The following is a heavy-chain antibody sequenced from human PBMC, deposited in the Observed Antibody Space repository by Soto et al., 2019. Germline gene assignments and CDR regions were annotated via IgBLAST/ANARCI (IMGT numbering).Heavy chain of an antibody. D-gene: IGHD5-18*01. CDR3: AKDIARSGRVYSYGYSLGLYYYYSVRDV. J-gene: IGHJ6*02. Sequence: PGGSLRLSCAASGFTFDDYTMHWVRQAPGKGLEWVSLISWDGGSTYYADSVKGRFTISRDNSKNSLYLQMNSLRTEDTALYYCAKDIARSGRVYSYGYSLGLYYYYSVRDVWGQGTTVTVSS. CDR1: GFTFDDYT. V-gene: IGHV3-43*01. CDR2: ISWDGGST.